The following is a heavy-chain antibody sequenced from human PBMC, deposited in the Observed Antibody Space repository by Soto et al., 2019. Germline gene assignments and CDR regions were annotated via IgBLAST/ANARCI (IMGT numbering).Heavy chain of an antibody. J-gene: IGHJ1*01. CDR1: GFSLSTSEGG. CDR2: IYWDDDK. D-gene: IGHD6-13*01. V-gene: IGHV2-5*02. Sequence: QITLKESGPPLVKPTQTLPLPCPFSGFSLSTSEGGVGWFRHPPGEALEWLTLIYWDDDKRYSPSLKSRLTITKDTSKNQVVLTMTNMDPVDTATYYCAHFSIAAGVPNFQHWGQGTLVTVSS. CDR3: AHFSIAAGVPNFQH.